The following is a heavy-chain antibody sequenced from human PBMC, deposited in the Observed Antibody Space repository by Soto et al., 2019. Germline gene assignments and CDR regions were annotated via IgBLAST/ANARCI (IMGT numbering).Heavy chain of an antibody. CDR2: IIPIFGTA. V-gene: IGHV1-69*13. D-gene: IGHD2-2*01. J-gene: IGHJ5*02. CDR3: ARVPYCSSTSCPDWFDP. Sequence: ASVKVSCKASGGTFSSYAISWVRQAPGRGLEWMGGIIPIFGTANYAQKFQGRVTITADESTSTAYMELSSLRSEDTAVYYCARVPYCSSTSCPDWFDPWGQGTLVTVSS. CDR1: GGTFSSYA.